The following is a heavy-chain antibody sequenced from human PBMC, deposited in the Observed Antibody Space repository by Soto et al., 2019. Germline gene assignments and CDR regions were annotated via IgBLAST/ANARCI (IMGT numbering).Heavy chain of an antibody. CDR3: ARSRPYFYFGMDV. CDR2: IHPLDSSV. V-gene: IGHV5-10-1*01. CDR1: RYTFTIHC. J-gene: IGHJ6*02. Sequence: GESLKIPSKTSRYTFTIHCISCVTQAPDQGLEWRGKIHPLDSSVNYNPSFLCHVTISGDKSISTAFLQRGRLKASDTAIYFRARSRPYFYFGMDVWGQGTTVTV.